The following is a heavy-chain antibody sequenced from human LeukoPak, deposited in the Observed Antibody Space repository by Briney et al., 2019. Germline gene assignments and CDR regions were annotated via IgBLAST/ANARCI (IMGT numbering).Heavy chain of an antibody. J-gene: IGHJ6*02. Sequence: PGGSLRLSCAASGFTFSDYYMSWIRQAPGKGLEWISYISSSGSTIYYADSVKGRFTISRDNARNSLYLRMNSLRAEDTAVYYCARLGYCSSTSCYTEALYYYGMDVWGQGTTVTVSS. D-gene: IGHD2-2*02. V-gene: IGHV3-11*01. CDR3: ARLGYCSSTSCYTEALYYYGMDV. CDR2: ISSSGSTI. CDR1: GFTFSDYY.